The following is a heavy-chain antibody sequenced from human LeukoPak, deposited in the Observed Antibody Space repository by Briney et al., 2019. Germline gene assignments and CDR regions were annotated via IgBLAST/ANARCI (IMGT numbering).Heavy chain of an antibody. CDR2: ISGSGGST. Sequence: GGSLRLSCAASGFTFSSYAMRWVRQAPGKGLEGVSAISGSGGSTYYADSVKGRFTISRGNSKNTLYLQMNSLRPEDTGVYYCANKPSGRIQLWSTTFDYWRQGTLVTVSS. V-gene: IGHV3-23*01. D-gene: IGHD5-18*01. CDR3: ANKPSGRIQLWSTTFDY. J-gene: IGHJ4*02. CDR1: GFTFSSYA.